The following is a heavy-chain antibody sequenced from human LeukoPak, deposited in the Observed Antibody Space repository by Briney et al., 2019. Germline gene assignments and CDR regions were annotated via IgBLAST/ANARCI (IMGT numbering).Heavy chain of an antibody. V-gene: IGHV4-38-2*01. CDR3: ARHPLAYYEGTGYAGPHFDC. Sequence: SETLSLTCAVSGYSISSGYYWGWIRQPPGKGLEWIGGIYHSGNPYYNPSLKSRVTISVETSKNQFSLRLASVTAADTAVYYCARHPLAYYEGTGYAGPHFDCLGQGTLVTVSS. CDR1: GYSISSGYY. J-gene: IGHJ4*02. D-gene: IGHD3-22*01. CDR2: IYHSGNP.